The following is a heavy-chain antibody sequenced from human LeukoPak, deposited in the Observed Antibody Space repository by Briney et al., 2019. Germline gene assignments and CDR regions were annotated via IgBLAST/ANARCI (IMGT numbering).Heavy chain of an antibody. Sequence: SETLSLTCTVSGSSISSSSYYWGWIRQPPGKGLEWIGSIYYSGSTYYNPSLKSRVTISVDTSKNQFSLKLSSVTAADTAVYHCARHKRYSYGNFDYWGQGTLVTVSS. CDR2: IYYSGST. V-gene: IGHV4-39*01. CDR3: ARHKRYSYGNFDY. D-gene: IGHD5-18*01. CDR1: GSSISSSSYY. J-gene: IGHJ4*02.